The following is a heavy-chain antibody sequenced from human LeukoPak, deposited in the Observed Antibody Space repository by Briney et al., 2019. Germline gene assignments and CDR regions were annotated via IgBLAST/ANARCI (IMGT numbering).Heavy chain of an antibody. CDR2: ISSSSSYI. CDR1: GFTFSGYS. V-gene: IGHV3-21*01. D-gene: IGHD3-10*01. CDR3: ASYMVRGVILPLDY. J-gene: IGHJ4*02. Sequence: PGGSLRLSCAASGFTFSGYSMNWVRQAPGKWLEWVSSISSSSSYIYYADSVKGRFTISRDNAKNSLYLQMNSLRAEDTAVYYCASYMVRGVILPLDYWGQGTLVTVSS.